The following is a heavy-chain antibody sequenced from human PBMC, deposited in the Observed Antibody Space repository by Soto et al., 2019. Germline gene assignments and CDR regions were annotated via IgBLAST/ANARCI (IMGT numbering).Heavy chain of an antibody. Sequence: QVQLVQSGAEVKKPGSSVKVSCKASGGTFSSYAISWVRQAPGQGLEWMGGIIPIFGTANYAQKFQGRVTITADESTSTAYMELSSLRSEDTAVYYCAREEYNPLSYDSSGYYYYWGQGTLVTVSS. J-gene: IGHJ4*02. D-gene: IGHD3-22*01. CDR1: GGTFSSYA. V-gene: IGHV1-69*01. CDR2: IIPIFGTA. CDR3: AREEYNPLSYDSSGYYYY.